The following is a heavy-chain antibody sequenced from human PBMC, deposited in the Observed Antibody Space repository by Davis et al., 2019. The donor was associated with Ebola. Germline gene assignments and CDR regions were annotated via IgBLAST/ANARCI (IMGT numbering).Heavy chain of an antibody. CDR1: GGSFSEYY. D-gene: IGHD3-16*01. CDR2: INHTGST. V-gene: IGHV4-34*01. CDR3: ASFTFGRGGY. J-gene: IGHJ4*02. Sequence: MPGGSLRLSCAVFGGSFSEYYWTWIRQPPGKGLEWIGEINHTGSTSYNPSLKSRVTISVDTSKNQFSLKLTSVTAADTAVYYCASFTFGRGGYWGQGTLVTVSS.